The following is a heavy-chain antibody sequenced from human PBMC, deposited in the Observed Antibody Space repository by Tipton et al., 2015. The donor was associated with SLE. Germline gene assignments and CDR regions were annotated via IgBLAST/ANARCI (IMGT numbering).Heavy chain of an antibody. CDR2: ISGSGGNT. CDR1: GFTFSSYA. CDR3: AKDMNYYGDY. D-gene: IGHD3-10*01. J-gene: IGHJ4*02. V-gene: IGHV3-23*01. Sequence: GSLRLSCAASGFTFSSYAMSWVRQAPGKGLEWVSAISGSGGNTYYADSVKGRFTISRDNSKNTLYLQMNGLRAEDTAVYYCAKDMNYYGDYWDQGTLVTVSS.